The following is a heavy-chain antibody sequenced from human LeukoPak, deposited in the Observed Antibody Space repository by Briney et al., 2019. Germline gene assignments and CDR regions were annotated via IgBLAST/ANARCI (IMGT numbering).Heavy chain of an antibody. CDR2: ISAYNGNT. V-gene: IGHV1-18*01. J-gene: IGHJ3*02. CDR1: GYTFTSYG. CDR3: ARDSMITFGGVDAFDI. Sequence: GSVKVSCKASGYTFTSYGISWVRQAPGQGLEWMGWISAYNGNTNYAQKLQGRVTMTTDTSTSTAYMELRSLRSDDTAVYYCARDSMITFGGVDAFDIWGQGTMVTVSS. D-gene: IGHD3-16*01.